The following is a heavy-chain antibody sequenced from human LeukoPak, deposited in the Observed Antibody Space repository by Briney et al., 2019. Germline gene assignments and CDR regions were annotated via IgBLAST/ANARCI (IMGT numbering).Heavy chain of an antibody. J-gene: IGHJ5*02. D-gene: IGHD6-6*01. CDR3: ARVDQPQDYSSSSINWFDP. CDR1: GYSISSGYY. CDR2: IYYSGST. V-gene: IGHV4-38-2*02. Sequence: PSETLSLTCTVSGYSISSGYYWGWIRQPPGKGLEWIGSIYYSGSTYYNPSLKSRVTISVDTSKNQFSLKLSSVTAADTAVYYCARVDQPQDYSSSSINWFDPWGQGTLVTVSS.